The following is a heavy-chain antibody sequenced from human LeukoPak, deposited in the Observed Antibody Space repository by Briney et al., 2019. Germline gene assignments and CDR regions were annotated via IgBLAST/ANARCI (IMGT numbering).Heavy chain of an antibody. Sequence: PPETPSLTCTVSGGSISNYYWSWIRHPAGKGLEWIGRINTSGSTNYNPSLKSRVTMSADTSKNQFSLQLSSVTATDTAVYYCARGRAVAEYWGQGILVTVSS. V-gene: IGHV4-4*07. D-gene: IGHD6-19*01. CDR3: ARGRAVAEY. CDR2: INTSGST. CDR1: GGSISNYY. J-gene: IGHJ4*02.